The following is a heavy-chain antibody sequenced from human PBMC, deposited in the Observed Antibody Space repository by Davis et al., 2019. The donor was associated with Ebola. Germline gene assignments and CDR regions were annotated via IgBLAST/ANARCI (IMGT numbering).Heavy chain of an antibody. CDR3: ARDFAAGMSYYGMDV. J-gene: IGHJ6*02. V-gene: IGHV4-4*07. CDR2: IYTSGST. CDR1: GGSISSYY. Sequence: PGGSLRLSCTVSGGSISSYYWSWIRQPAGKGLEWIGRIYTSGSTNYNPSLKSRVTMSVDTSKNQFSLKLSSVTAADTAVYYCARDFAAGMSYYGMDVWGQGTTVTVSS. D-gene: IGHD6-13*01.